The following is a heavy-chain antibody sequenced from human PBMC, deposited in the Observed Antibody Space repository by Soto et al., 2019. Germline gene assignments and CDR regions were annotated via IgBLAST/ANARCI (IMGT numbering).Heavy chain of an antibody. D-gene: IGHD6-13*01. CDR3: VKVDREQQLAWSYFDY. CDR1: GFTFSSYA. CDR2: ISSNGGST. Sequence: PGGSLRLSCSASGFTFSSYAMHWVRQAPGKGLEYVSAISSNGGSTYYADSVKGRFTISRDNSKNTLYLQMSSLRAEDTAVYYCVKVDREQQLAWSYFDYWGQGTLVTVSS. V-gene: IGHV3-64D*06. J-gene: IGHJ4*02.